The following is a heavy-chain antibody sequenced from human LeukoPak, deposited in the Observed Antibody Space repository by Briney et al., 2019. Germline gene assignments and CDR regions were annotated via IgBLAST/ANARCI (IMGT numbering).Heavy chain of an antibody. CDR1: AFTFSRYG. D-gene: IGHD3-3*02. CDR3: AKEGLLDYYYYYMDV. Sequence: PGGSLRLSCAASAFTFSRYGMHWVRQAPGKGLEWVAFIRYDGSNKYYADSVKGRFTISRDNSKNTLYLQMNSLRAEDTAVYYCAKEGLLDYYYYYMDVWGKGTTVTISS. CDR2: IRYDGSNK. V-gene: IGHV3-30*02. J-gene: IGHJ6*03.